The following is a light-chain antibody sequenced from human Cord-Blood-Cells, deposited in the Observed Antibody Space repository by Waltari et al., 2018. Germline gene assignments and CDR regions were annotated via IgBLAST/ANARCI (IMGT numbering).Light chain of an antibody. J-gene: IGKJ4*01. CDR2: AAS. CDR3: QQYYSYPLT. Sequence: AIRMTQSPSSFSASTGDRVTITCRASQGISSYLAWYQQKPGIAPKLLIYAASTLQSGVPSRVSGSGSGTDFTLTISCLQSEDFATYYCQQYYSYPLTFGGGTKVEIK. CDR1: QGISSY. V-gene: IGKV1-8*01.